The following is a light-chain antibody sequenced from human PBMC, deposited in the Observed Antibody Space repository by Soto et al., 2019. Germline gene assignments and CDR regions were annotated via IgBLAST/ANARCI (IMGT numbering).Light chain of an antibody. CDR3: QQSYSPSWT. CDR2: DAS. Sequence: DIQMTQSPSSLSASVGDRVTITCRASQSISSYLNWYQQKPGKAPKVLIYDASSLQSGLPSRFRRSGSGTDFILTISSLQPEDFATYYCQQSYSPSWTFGHGTKVEIK. CDR1: QSISSY. V-gene: IGKV1-39*01. J-gene: IGKJ1*01.